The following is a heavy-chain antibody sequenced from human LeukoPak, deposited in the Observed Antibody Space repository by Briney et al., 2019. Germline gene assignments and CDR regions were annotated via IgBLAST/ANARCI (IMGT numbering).Heavy chain of an antibody. CDR1: GGTFSSYA. CDR2: IIPIFGTA. CDR3: ARDLTGTEGDY. V-gene: IGHV1-69*06. J-gene: IGHJ4*02. D-gene: IGHD1-1*01. Sequence: SVKVSCKASGGTFSSYAISWVRQATGQGLEWMGGIIPIFGTANYAQKFQGRVTITADKSTSTAYMELSSLRSEDTAVYYCARDLTGTEGDYWGQGTLVTVSS.